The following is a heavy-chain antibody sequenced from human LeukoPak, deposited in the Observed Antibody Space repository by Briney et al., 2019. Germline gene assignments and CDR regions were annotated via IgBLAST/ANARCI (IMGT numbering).Heavy chain of an antibody. Sequence: SETLSLTCTVSGGSISSSSYYWGWIRQPPGKGLEWIGSIYYSGSTYYNPSLKSRVTISVDTSKNQFSLKLSSVTAADTAVYYCARVYSPVVTPTTKIYYFDYWGQGTLVTVSS. CDR2: IYYSGST. CDR3: ARVYSPVVTPTTKIYYFDY. CDR1: GGSISSSSYY. V-gene: IGHV4-39*01. D-gene: IGHD4-23*01. J-gene: IGHJ4*02.